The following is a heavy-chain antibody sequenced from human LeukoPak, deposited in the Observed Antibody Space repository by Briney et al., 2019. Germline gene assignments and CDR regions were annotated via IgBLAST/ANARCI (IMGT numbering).Heavy chain of an antibody. CDR1: GFTFTSSA. D-gene: IGHD2-2*01. CDR2: IVVGSGNT. J-gene: IGHJ1*01. V-gene: IGHV1-58*01. Sequence: SVKVSCKASGFTFTSSAVQWVRQARGQRLEWIGWIVVGSGNTNYAQKFQERVTITRDMSTSTAYMELSSLRSEDTAVYYCAADGDIVVVPAATRAEYFQHWGQGTLVTVSS. CDR3: AADGDIVVVPAATRAEYFQH.